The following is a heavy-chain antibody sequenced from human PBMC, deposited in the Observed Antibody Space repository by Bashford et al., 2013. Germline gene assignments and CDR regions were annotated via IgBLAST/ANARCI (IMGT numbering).Heavy chain of an antibody. CDR1: GYTFTDYY. CDR2: INSDSGGT. V-gene: IGHV1-2*02. CDR3: ARTHCDGDCYSLDYFDF. D-gene: IGHD2-21*02. Sequence: ASVKVSCKASGYTFTDYYVHWVRQAPGQGLEWMGWINSDSGGTNYAQKFQARVTMTRDTSITTAYLQWSSLKASDTATYYCARTHCDGDCYSLDYFDFWGQGTQVTVSS. J-gene: IGHJ4*02.